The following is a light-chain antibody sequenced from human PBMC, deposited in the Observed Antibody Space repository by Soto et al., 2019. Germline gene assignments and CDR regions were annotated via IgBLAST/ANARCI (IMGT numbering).Light chain of an antibody. CDR2: DVN. CDR3: SSYTGNTSHV. V-gene: IGLV2-14*01. CDR1: SSDIGGYNY. J-gene: IGLJ1*01. Sequence: QSVLTQPASVSGSPGQSITISCTGSSSDIGGYNYVSWYQQHPGEAPKLMIYDVNIRPSGISNRFSGSKSGNTASLTISGLQAEDEADYYCSSYTGNTSHVFGTGTKVTVL.